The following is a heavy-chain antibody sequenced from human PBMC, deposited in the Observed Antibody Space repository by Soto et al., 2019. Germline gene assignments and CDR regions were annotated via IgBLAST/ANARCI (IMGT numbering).Heavy chain of an antibody. V-gene: IGHV3-23*01. CDR3: AKYLPMGWLSTDYYYYGMDL. CDR2: ISGSGGST. D-gene: IGHD3-22*01. J-gene: IGHJ6*02. CDR1: GFTFSSYA. Sequence: GSLRLSCAASGFTFSSYAMGWVRQAPGKGLEWVSAISGSGGSTYYADSVKGRFTISRDNSKNTLYLQMNSLRAEDTAVYYCAKYLPMGWLSTDYYYYGMDLWGQGTKVTVSS.